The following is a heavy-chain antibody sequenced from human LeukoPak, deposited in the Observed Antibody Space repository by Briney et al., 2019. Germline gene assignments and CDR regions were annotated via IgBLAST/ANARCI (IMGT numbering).Heavy chain of an antibody. CDR3: ARESYWGSSGKGFDS. CDR2: ISSPSTNI. CDR1: GFTFSDYA. D-gene: IGHD7-27*01. Sequence: GGSLRLSCAASGFTFSDYAMSWVRQAPGKGLEWVSYISSPSTNIGYVDSVTGRFTISRDNAKNTMDLQMNSLRDEDTAVYYCARESYWGSSGKGFDSWGQGTLVTVSS. J-gene: IGHJ4*02. V-gene: IGHV3-48*02.